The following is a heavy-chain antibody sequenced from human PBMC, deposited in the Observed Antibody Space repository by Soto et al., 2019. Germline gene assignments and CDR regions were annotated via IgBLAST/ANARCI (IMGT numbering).Heavy chain of an antibody. V-gene: IGHV3-23*01. CDR2: ISGSGGST. D-gene: IGHD6-13*01. Sequence: GGSLRLSCAASGFTFSSYAMSWVRQAPGKGLEWVSAISGSGGSTYYADSVKGRFTISRDSSKNTLYLQMNSLRAEDTAVYYCAKAWGRSSWYNDWGQGTLVTVSS. J-gene: IGHJ4*02. CDR1: GFTFSSYA. CDR3: AKAWGRSSWYND.